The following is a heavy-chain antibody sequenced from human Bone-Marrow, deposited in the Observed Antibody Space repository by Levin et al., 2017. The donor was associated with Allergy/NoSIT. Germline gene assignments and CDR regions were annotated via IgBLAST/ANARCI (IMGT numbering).Heavy chain of an antibody. D-gene: IGHD6-19*01. Sequence: GGSLRLSCSAAGLIFSTYGMNWVRQAPGKGLEHVAHINANGRSISYADSVKGRFTISRDNYKNMVYLQMSSLRPEDTALYYCVRDEAIAVAPYWGQGTLVTVSS. CDR2: INANGRSI. J-gene: IGHJ4*02. CDR1: GLIFSTYG. V-gene: IGHV3-64D*06. CDR3: VRDEAIAVAPY.